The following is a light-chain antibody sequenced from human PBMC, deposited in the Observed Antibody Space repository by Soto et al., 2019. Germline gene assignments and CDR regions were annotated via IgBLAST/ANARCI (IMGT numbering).Light chain of an antibody. CDR1: QSVSSSQ. CDR2: GAS. CDR3: QQYGTSRPT. J-gene: IGKJ4*01. V-gene: IGKV3-20*01. Sequence: EIVLTQSPGTLSLSPGERATLSCRASQSVSSSQLVWYQQKLGQAPRLLIYGASSRATGTPDRFSGSGSGTDFTLTISRLEPEDFAVYYCQQYGTSRPTFGGGTKVDIK.